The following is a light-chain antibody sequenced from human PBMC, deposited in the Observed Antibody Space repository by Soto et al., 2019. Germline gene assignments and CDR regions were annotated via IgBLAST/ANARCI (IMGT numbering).Light chain of an antibody. CDR2: DAS. CDR3: QQRSNWPST. J-gene: IGKJ4*01. V-gene: IGKV3-11*01. CDR1: QSVSSY. Sequence: EIVLTQSPVTLSLSPGERATLSCRASQSVSSYLAWYQQKPGQAPRLLIYDASNMATGIPARFSGSGSGTDFALTISSLEPEDFAVYYCQQRSNWPSTCGGGTKVEIK.